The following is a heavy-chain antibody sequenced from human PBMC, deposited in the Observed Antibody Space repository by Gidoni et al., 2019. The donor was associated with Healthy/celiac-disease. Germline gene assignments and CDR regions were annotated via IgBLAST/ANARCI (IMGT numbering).Heavy chain of an antibody. CDR1: GFTFSSYS. J-gene: IGHJ4*02. V-gene: IGHV3-21*01. CDR3: ARDRRGTPEWDFDY. Sequence: EVQLVESGGGLVKPGGSLRLSCAASGFTFSSYSMNWVRQAPGKGLEWVSSISSSSSYIYYADSVKGRFTISRDNAKNSLYLQMNSLRAEDTAVYYCARDRRGTPEWDFDYWGQGTLVTVSS. D-gene: IGHD3-3*01. CDR2: ISSSSSYI.